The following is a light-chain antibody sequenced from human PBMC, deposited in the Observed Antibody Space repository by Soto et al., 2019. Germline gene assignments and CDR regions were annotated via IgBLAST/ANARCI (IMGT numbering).Light chain of an antibody. Sequence: EIVLTQSPGTLSLSPGDRATLSCRASQSVKNNYLVWYQQKVGQAPRLLMSGASSRATGIPDRFSGSGSGKDFTLTISRLEPEDFAVYYCQQYGSSPTFGQGTRLEIK. CDR2: GAS. J-gene: IGKJ5*01. CDR1: QSVKNNY. CDR3: QQYGSSPT. V-gene: IGKV3-20*01.